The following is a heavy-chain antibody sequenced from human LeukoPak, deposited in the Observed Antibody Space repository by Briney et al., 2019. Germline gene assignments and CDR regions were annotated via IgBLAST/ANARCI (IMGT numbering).Heavy chain of an antibody. CDR2: ISGNDDST. D-gene: IGHD2-15*01. Sequence: GGSLRLSCAASGFAFSNYAMSWVRQPPGKGLEWVSSISGNDDSTYYADSVEGRFTISRDNSKNTLYLQMNTLRAEDTAVYYCAKNRGYCSGGTCYGDYWGQGTLVTVSS. V-gene: IGHV3-23*01. CDR1: GFAFSNYA. CDR3: AKNRGYCSGGTCYGDY. J-gene: IGHJ4*02.